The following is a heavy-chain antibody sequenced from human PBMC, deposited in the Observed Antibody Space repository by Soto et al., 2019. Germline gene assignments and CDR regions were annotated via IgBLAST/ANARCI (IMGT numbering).Heavy chain of an antibody. CDR1: GFTFSSYE. CDR3: ARGGIRKADDY. CDR2: ISSSVSTI. D-gene: IGHD1-20*01. J-gene: IGHJ4*02. V-gene: IGHV3-48*03. Sequence: PGGSLRLSCAASGFTFSSYEMNWVRQAPGKGLEWVSYISSSVSTIYYADSVKGRFIISRDNAKNSLYLQMNSLRAEDTAVYYCARGGIRKADDYWGQGTLVTVSS.